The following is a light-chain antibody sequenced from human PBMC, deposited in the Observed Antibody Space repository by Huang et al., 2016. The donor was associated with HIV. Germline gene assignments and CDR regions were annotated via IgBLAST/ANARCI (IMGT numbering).Light chain of an antibody. Sequence: EIVLTQSPDTLSLSPGERATLSCKASQSVSNNYLAWYQQKPGQPPRLLIYGASNRATGIPDRVSGSGSGIDFTLTISRLEPEDFAVYYCQQYGTSPLTFGGGTKVE. CDR2: GAS. CDR1: QSVSNNY. J-gene: IGKJ4*01. CDR3: QQYGTSPLT. V-gene: IGKV3-20*01.